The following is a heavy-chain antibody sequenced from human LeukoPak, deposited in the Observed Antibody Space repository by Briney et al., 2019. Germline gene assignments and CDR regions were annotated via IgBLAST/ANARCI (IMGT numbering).Heavy chain of an antibody. CDR3: AREGHYYDSSGFFDL. D-gene: IGHD3-22*01. CDR2: IYYSGST. Sequence: PSETLSLTCAVYGGSFSGYYWSWIRQPPGKGLEWIGYIYYSGSTNYNPSLKSRVTISVDTSKNQFSLKLSSVTAADTAVYYCAREGHYYDSSGFFDLWGRGTLVTVSS. J-gene: IGHJ2*01. CDR1: GGSFSGYY. V-gene: IGHV4-59*01.